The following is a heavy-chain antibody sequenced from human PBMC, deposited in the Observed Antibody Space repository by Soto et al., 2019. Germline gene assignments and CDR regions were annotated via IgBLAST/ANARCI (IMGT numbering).Heavy chain of an antibody. CDR1: GGSFSGYY. D-gene: IGHD1-1*01. V-gene: IGHV4-34*01. CDR2: INHSGST. Sequence: PSETLSLTCAVYGGSFSGYYWSWIRQPPGKGLEWIGEINHSGSTNYNPSLKSRVTISVDTSKNQFSLKLSSVTAADPAVYYCARGTWNRIGYWGQGTLVPVSS. CDR3: ARGTWNRIGY. J-gene: IGHJ4*02.